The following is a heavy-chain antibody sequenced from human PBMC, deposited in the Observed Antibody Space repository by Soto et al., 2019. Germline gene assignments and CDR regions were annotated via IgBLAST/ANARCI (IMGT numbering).Heavy chain of an antibody. Sequence: EVQLLESGGGLVQPGGSLKLSCAASGFTFNNHAMTWVRQAPGKGLEWVSAMSGGVSTYYADSVKGRFTISRDNSKNALYLQRNTVRLGDTAVYYCARDYNGNRNFDYWGQGTLVTVSS. CDR3: ARDYNGNRNFDY. J-gene: IGHJ4*02. D-gene: IGHD1-20*01. CDR1: GFTFNNHA. V-gene: IGHV3-23*01. CDR2: MSGGVST.